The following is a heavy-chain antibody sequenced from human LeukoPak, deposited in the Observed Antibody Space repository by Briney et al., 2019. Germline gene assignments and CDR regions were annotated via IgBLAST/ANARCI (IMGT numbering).Heavy chain of an antibody. D-gene: IGHD6-19*01. CDR1: GYTFTDYY. Sequence: ASVKVSCKGSGYTFTDYYMHWVRQAPGQGLEWMGWIYPNRGGTNYAQKLQGRVTMTTDTSTSTAYMELRSLRSDDTAVHYCAREPGYSSGRFDYWGQGTLVTVSS. CDR3: AREPGYSSGRFDY. CDR2: IYPNRGGT. V-gene: IGHV1-2*02. J-gene: IGHJ4*02.